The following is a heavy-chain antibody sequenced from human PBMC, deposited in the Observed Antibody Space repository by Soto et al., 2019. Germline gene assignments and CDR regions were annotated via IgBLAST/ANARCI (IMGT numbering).Heavy chain of an antibody. Sequence: PGGSLRLSCAASGFTFSNAWMSWVRQAPGKGLEWVGRIKSKTDGGTTDYAAPVKGRFTISRDDSKNTLYLQMNSLKTEDTAVYYCTQETLLWFGGWFDPWGQGTLVTVSS. J-gene: IGHJ5*02. D-gene: IGHD3-10*01. CDR2: IKSKTDGGTT. V-gene: IGHV3-15*01. CDR1: GFTFSNAW. CDR3: TQETLLWFGGWFDP.